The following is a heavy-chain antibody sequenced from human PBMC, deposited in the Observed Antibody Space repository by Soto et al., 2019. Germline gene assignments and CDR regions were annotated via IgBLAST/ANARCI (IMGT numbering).Heavy chain of an antibody. D-gene: IGHD3-3*01. J-gene: IGHJ5*02. CDR3: ARSPRSLYYDFWSGSNWFDP. V-gene: IGHV1-69*06. CDR2: IIPIFGTA. Sequence: GASVKVSCKASGGTFSSYAISWVRQAPGQGXEWMGGIIPIFGTANYAQKFQGRVTITADKSTSTAYMELSSLRSEDTAVYYCARSPRSLYYDFWSGSNWFDPWGQGTLVTVSS. CDR1: GGTFSSYA.